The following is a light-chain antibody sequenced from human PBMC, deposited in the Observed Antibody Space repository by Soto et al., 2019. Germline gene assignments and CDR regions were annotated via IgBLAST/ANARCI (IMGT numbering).Light chain of an antibody. J-gene: IGLJ1*01. CDR3: RSYSTCNSLV. Sequence: QSALTQPASVSGSPAQSITISYTGTSSDVGRYNYVSWYQQNPGKAPKLMIYDVTNRPSGVSNRFSGSKSGNTASLTISGLQVEDEAAYYWRSYSTCNSLVFGTGSKVTVL. CDR2: DVT. V-gene: IGLV2-14*01. CDR1: SSDVGRYNY.